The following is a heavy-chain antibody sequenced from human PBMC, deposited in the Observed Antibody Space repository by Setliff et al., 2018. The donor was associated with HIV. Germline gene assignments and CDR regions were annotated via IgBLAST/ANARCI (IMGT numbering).Heavy chain of an antibody. CDR3: ARLSIPAYYYMNV. Sequence: ASVKVSCKASGYTFTTYGITWVRQAPGQGLEWMGWISTYNGNTNYAQKFQGRVTMTTVTSTSTAYMELRSLRSDDTAVYYCARLSIPAYYYMNVWGKGTTVTVSS. CDR1: GYTFTTYG. D-gene: IGHD2-21*01. V-gene: IGHV1-18*01. CDR2: ISTYNGNT. J-gene: IGHJ6*03.